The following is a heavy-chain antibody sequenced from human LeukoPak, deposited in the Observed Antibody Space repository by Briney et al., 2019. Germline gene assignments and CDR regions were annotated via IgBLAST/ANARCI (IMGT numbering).Heavy chain of an antibody. CDR1: GGSISSSSYY. J-gene: IGHJ4*02. CDR3: ARHGKQQLVRRGPSSYFDY. CDR2: IYYSGST. V-gene: IGHV4-39*01. Sequence: PSETLSLTCTVSGGSISSSSYYWGWIRQPPGKGLEWIGSIYYSGSTYYNPSLKSRVTISVDTSKNQFSLKLSSVTAADTAVYYCARHGKQQLVRRGPSSYFDYWGQGTLVTVSS. D-gene: IGHD6-13*01.